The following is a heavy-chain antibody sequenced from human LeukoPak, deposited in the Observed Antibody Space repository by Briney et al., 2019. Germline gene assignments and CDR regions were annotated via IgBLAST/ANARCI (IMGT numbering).Heavy chain of an antibody. CDR1: GGSFSGYY. Sequence: PSETLSLTCAVYGGSFSGYYWSWIRQPPGKGLEWIGEINHSGSTNYNPSLKSRVTISVDTSKNQFSLRLSSVTAADTAVYYCVRGRLSGGGFDSWGQGTLVTVSS. V-gene: IGHV4-34*01. J-gene: IGHJ4*02. CDR3: VRGRLSGGGFDS. D-gene: IGHD2-15*01. CDR2: INHSGST.